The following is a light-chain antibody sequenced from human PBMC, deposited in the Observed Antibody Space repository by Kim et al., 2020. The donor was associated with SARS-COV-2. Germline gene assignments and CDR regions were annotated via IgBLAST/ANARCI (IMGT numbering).Light chain of an antibody. Sequence: QLVLTQSSSASASLGSSVKLTCTLSSGHSSYIIAWHQQQPGKAPRYLMKLEGSGSYNKGSGVPDRFSGSSSGADRYLTISNLQSEDEADYYCETWDSYTVVFGGGTQLTVL. V-gene: IGLV4-60*03. CDR3: ETWDSYTVV. CDR1: SGHSSYI. CDR2: LEGSGSY. J-gene: IGLJ2*01.